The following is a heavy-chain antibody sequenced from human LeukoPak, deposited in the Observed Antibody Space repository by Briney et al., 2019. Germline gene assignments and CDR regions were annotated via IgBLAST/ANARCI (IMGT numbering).Heavy chain of an antibody. D-gene: IGHD3-3*01. CDR2: INWNGGST. CDR1: GFTFDDYG. J-gene: IGHJ5*02. V-gene: IGHV3-20*01. CDR3: AREEGVAIFGGVYNWFDP. Sequence: PGGSLRLSCAASGFTFDDYGMSWVRQAPGKGLEWVSGINWNGGSTGYADSVKGRFTISRDNAKNSLYLQMNSLRAEDTALYHCAREEGVAIFGGVYNWFDPWGQGTLVTVSS.